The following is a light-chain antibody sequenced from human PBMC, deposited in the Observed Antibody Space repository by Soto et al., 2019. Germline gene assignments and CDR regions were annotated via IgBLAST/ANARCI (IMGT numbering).Light chain of an antibody. Sequence: EIVMTQSPATLAVSPGERAALSCTASQSVSSNFAWYQQKPGQAPRLLIYGDSFRATGTPARFSGSGSGTEFTLTISSLQSEDFAVYYCQQYNNWPYTFGLGTKLEMK. CDR1: QSVSSN. CDR2: GDS. CDR3: QQYNNWPYT. V-gene: IGKV3-15*01. J-gene: IGKJ2*01.